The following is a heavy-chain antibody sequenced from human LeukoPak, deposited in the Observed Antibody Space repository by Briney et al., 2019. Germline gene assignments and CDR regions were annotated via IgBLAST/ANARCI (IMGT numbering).Heavy chain of an antibody. D-gene: IGHD3-10*01. CDR2: IYYSGST. Sequence: PSETLSLTCTVSDGSISTYYWSWIRQPPGKGLEWIGYIYYSGSTNYNPSLKSRVTISVDTSKNQFSLKLSSVTAADTAVYYCARSLDGFGELLPFDYWGQGTLVTVSS. CDR1: DGSISTYY. V-gene: IGHV4-59*01. CDR3: ARSLDGFGELLPFDY. J-gene: IGHJ4*02.